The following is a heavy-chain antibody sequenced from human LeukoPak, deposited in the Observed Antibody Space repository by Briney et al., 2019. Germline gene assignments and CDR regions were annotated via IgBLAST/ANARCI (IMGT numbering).Heavy chain of an antibody. CDR3: ARDLSSSTSCYSY. V-gene: IGHV3-21*01. CDR1: GFTFSSHG. J-gene: IGHJ4*02. CDR2: ISPSGNYI. D-gene: IGHD2-2*01. Sequence: GGSLRLSCAASGFTFSSHGMNWVRQAPGKGLEWVSSISPSGNYIYYADSLEGRFTISRDNAKNSLYLQMNSLRAEDTAVYYCARDLSSSTSCYSYWGQGTLVTVSS.